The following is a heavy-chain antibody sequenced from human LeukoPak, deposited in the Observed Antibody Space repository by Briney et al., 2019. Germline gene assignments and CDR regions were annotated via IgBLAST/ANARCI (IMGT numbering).Heavy chain of an antibody. CDR3: ARGDKFSGDY. D-gene: IGHD2-15*01. Sequence: GSLRLFWAASGFPFSTYWMSWVRPAPGEGLEWVANIHQDGNEKYYVDSVKGRFTISRDNAKNSLYLQMNSLRAEDTAVYYCARGDKFSGDYWGQGTLVTVSS. V-gene: IGHV3-7*04. CDR1: GFPFSTYW. CDR2: IHQDGNEK. J-gene: IGHJ4*02.